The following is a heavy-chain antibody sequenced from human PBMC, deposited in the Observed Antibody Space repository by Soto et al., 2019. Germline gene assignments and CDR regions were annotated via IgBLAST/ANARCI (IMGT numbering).Heavy chain of an antibody. Sequence: SVKVSCKASGGTFSSYTISWVRQAPGQGLEWMGRIIPILGIANYAQKFQGRVTITADKSTSTAYMELSSLRSEDTAVYYCARANKLGYCSSTSCQDLDYWGQGTLVTVSS. CDR3: ARANKLGYCSSTSCQDLDY. V-gene: IGHV1-69*02. D-gene: IGHD2-2*01. CDR1: GGTFSSYT. CDR2: IIPILGIA. J-gene: IGHJ4*02.